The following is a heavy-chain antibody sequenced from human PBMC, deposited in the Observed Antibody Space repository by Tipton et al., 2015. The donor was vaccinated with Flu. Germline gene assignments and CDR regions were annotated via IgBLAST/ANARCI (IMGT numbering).Heavy chain of an antibody. CDR1: GFTVSSNY. CDR3: ARGWGDSNYYYYGMDV. Sequence: SLRLSCAASGFTVSSNYMSWVRQAPGKGLEWVSVIYSGGSTYYADSVKGRFTISRDNSKNTLYLQMNSLRAEDTAVYYCARGWGDSNYYYYGMDVWGQGTTVTVSS. J-gene: IGHJ6*02. V-gene: IGHV3-66*01. D-gene: IGHD3-10*01. CDR2: IYSGGST.